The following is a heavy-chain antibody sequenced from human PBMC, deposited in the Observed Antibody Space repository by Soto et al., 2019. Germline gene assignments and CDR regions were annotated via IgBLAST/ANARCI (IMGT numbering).Heavy chain of an antibody. CDR3: AAFCRFGELFRDV. CDR1: GYTFTSYD. D-gene: IGHD3-10*01. CDR2: MNANSGNT. V-gene: IGHV1-8*01. Sequence: ASVKVSCKASGYTFTSYDINWVRQACGQGLEWMGWMNANSGNTDYAQKFQDRVTITRNMSISTAYMELSSLRSEDTAVYYCAAFCRFGELFRDVWGQGTTVTVSS. J-gene: IGHJ6*02.